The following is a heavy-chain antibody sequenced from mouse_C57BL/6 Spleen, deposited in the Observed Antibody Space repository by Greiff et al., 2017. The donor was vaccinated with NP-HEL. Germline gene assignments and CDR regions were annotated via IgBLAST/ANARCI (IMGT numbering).Heavy chain of an antibody. Sequence: QVQLKQSGAELVKPGASVKLSCKASGYTFTSYWMHWVKQRPGQGLEWIGMIHPNRGSTNYNEKFKSKATLTVDKSSSTAYMQLSSLTSEDSAVYYCARSPIYYYRYFDVWGTGTTVTVSS. CDR3: ARSPIYYYRYFDV. D-gene: IGHD1-1*01. V-gene: IGHV1-64*01. CDR1: GYTFTSYW. J-gene: IGHJ1*03. CDR2: IHPNRGST.